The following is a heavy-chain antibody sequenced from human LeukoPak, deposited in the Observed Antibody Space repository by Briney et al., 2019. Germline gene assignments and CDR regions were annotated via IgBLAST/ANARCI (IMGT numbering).Heavy chain of an antibody. V-gene: IGHV3-23*01. CDR3: AKASAMGAVYYYYGMDV. Sequence: GGSLRLSCAASGFTFSSYAMSWVRQAPGKGLEWVSAISGSGGSTYYADSVKGRFTISRDNSKNTLYLQMNGLRAEDTAVYYCAKASAMGAVYYYYGMDVWGQGTTVTVSS. CDR1: GFTFSSYA. CDR2: ISGSGGST. J-gene: IGHJ6*02. D-gene: IGHD5-18*01.